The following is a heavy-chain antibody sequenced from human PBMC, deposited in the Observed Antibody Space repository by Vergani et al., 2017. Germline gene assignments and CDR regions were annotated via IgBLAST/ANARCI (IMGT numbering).Heavy chain of an antibody. D-gene: IGHD4-17*01. J-gene: IGHJ3*01. V-gene: IGHV3-30*02. CDR2: IRYDGSNE. CDR1: GFTFNNYG. CDR3: AKAYGDHEGD. Sequence: QVQLVESGGGVVQPGGSLRLSCAASGFTFNNYGIHWVRQAPGKGLEWVAFIRYDGSNEYYTDSVKGRFTISRDNSRNTLYLQMNSLRPEDTALYYCAKAYGDHEGDWGQGTMVTVSS.